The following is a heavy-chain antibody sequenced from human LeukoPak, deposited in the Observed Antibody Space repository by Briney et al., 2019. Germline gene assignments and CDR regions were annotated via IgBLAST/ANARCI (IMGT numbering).Heavy chain of an antibody. D-gene: IGHD1-26*01. J-gene: IGHJ6*03. V-gene: IGHV1-69*05. CDR1: GGTFSSYA. CDR3: ARVGRSRGSLPNSYYYMDV. CDR2: IIPIFGTA. Sequence: SVKVSCKASGGTFSSYAISWVRQAPGQGLEWMGGIIPIFGTANYAQKFQGRVTITTDKSTSTAYVELNSLSSDDTAVYYCARVGRSRGSLPNSYYYMDVWGKGTTVTVSS.